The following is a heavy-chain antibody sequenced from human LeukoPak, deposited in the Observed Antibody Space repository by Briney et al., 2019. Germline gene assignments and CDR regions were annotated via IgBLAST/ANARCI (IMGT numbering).Heavy chain of an antibody. J-gene: IGHJ4*02. CDR2: SNPNSGGT. CDR1: GYTFTGYY. CDR3: ARDTRGYFDY. V-gene: IGHV1-2*02. D-gene: IGHD3-10*01. Sequence: ASVTVSCKGCGYTFTGYYMHWVRQARGQGREGMGWSNPNSGGTNYAQKFQGRVTMTRDTSISTAYMELSRLRSADTAVYYCARDTRGYFDYWGQGTLVTVSS.